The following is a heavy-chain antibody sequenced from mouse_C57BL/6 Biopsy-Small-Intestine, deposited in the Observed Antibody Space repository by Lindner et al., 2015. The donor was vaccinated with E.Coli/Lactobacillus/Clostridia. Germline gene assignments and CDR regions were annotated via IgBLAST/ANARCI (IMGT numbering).Heavy chain of an antibody. J-gene: IGHJ4*01. Sequence: SVKVSCKASGYTFTGYYIHWVRQAPGQGLEWMGRINPDSGGTNYAQKFQGRLTMTRDTSISTASMELSSLTSDDTAVYYCARIHVRGGSPDYWGQGTLVTVSS. CDR2: INPDSGGT. CDR3: ARIHVRGGSPDY. V-gene: IGHV1-84*02. D-gene: IGHD1-1*01. CDR1: GYTFTGYY.